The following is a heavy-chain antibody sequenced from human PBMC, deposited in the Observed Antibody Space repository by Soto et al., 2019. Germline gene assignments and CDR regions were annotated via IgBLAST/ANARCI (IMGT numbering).Heavy chain of an antibody. Sequence: WSLRLASASSGLDFSSEVMCWVRQAPGKGLEWVSSISGSGRTIYHADSMRGRFAISRDNSKNSMYLQLNNLRVDDTAVYYCAKVGPSYYSGMDVWGQGTTVTVSS. D-gene: IGHD1-26*01. CDR2: ISGSGRTI. CDR1: GLDFSSEV. V-gene: IGHV3-23*01. CDR3: AKVGPSYYSGMDV. J-gene: IGHJ6*02.